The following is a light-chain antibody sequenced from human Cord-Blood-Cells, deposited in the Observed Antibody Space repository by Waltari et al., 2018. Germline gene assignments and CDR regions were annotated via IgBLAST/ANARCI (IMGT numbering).Light chain of an antibody. J-gene: IGKJ2*01. CDR3: QQYNNWPPYT. Sequence: EKVMTQSPATLSASPEERATISCRASQGVSSNLAWYQQKPGQAPRHPIYGASTRATGIPARFSGSGSGTDFTLTISSLQSEYFAVYYCQQYNNWPPYTFGQGTKLEI. V-gene: IGKV3-15*01. CDR2: GAS. CDR1: QGVSSN.